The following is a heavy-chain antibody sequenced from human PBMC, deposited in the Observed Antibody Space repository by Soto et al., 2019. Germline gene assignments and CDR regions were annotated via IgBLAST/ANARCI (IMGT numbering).Heavy chain of an antibody. V-gene: IGHV3-23*01. J-gene: IGHJ1*01. CDR3: AREYYSSGTH. D-gene: IGHD3-10*01. CDR1: GFTFSSYA. Sequence: GGSLRLSCSASGFTFSSYAMSWVRQAPGKGLEWVSGFSGSGGSTYYADSVKGRFTISRDNSKNTLYLQMNSLRVEDTAIYYCAREYYSSGTHWGQGTLVTVSS. CDR2: FSGSGGST.